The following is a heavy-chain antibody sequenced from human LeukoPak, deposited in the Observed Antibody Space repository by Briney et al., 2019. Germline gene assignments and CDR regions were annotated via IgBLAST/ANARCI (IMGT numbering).Heavy chain of an antibody. CDR2: IYYSGST. CDR3: ARHAHYDFWSGYYTGSLDY. CDR1: GGSISSSSYY. V-gene: IGHV4-39*01. D-gene: IGHD3-3*01. Sequence: SETLSLTCTVSGGSISSSSYYWGWIRQPPGKGLEWIGSIYYSGSTYYNPSLKSRVTISVDTSKNQLSLKLSSVTAADTAVYYCARHAHYDFWSGYYTGSLDYWGQGTLVTVSS. J-gene: IGHJ4*02.